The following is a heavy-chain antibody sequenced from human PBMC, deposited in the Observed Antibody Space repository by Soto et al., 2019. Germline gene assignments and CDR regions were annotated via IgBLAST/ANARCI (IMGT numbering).Heavy chain of an antibody. CDR1: GFTFTNYI. J-gene: IGHJ4*02. CDR3: VRGGSSRSY. CDR2: LSSGSRYV. Sequence: GGSLRLSCTASGFTFTNYIMTWVRQAPGKGLEWVSSLSSGSRYVYYVDSVKGRSTISRDDAKNSVYLQMNSLRAEDAAVYYCVRGGSSRSYWGQGSRVTVSS. D-gene: IGHD3-16*02. V-gene: IGHV3-21*01.